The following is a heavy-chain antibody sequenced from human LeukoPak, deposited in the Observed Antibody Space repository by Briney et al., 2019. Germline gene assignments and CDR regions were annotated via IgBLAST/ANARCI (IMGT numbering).Heavy chain of an antibody. J-gene: IGHJ4*02. CDR3: ASSYRVPYYYGSGTRTDLDY. Sequence: GGSLRLSCAASGFTFSSYSMNWVRQAPGKGLEWVSSISSSSSYIYYADSVKGRFTISRDNAKNSLYLQMNSLRAEDTAVYYCASSYRVPYYYGSGTRTDLDYWGQGTLVTVSS. V-gene: IGHV3-21*01. CDR1: GFTFSSYS. CDR2: ISSSSSYI. D-gene: IGHD3-10*01.